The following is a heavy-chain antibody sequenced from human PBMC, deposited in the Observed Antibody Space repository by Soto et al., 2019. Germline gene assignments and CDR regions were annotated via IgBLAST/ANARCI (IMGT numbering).Heavy chain of an antibody. V-gene: IGHV4-31*03. CDR2: IYYSGTT. CDR3: ARSVFP. J-gene: IGHJ5*02. CDR1: GGSISSGGYY. Sequence: QVQLQESGPGLVKPSQTLSLTCTVSGGSISSGGYYWSWIRQHPGKGLEWIGYIYYSGTTYYNPSLKSRVTISEDTPKTPCSRKLSSVTAADTAVYSCARSVFPWGQGTLVTVSS.